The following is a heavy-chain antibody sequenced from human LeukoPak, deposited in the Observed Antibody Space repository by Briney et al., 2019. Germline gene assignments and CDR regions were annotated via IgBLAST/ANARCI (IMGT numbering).Heavy chain of an antibody. CDR3: AKDYLPAGNGQADY. Sequence: PGRSLRLSCAASGFTFDDYAMHWVRQAPGKGLEWVSGISWNSGSIGYADSVKGRFTISRDNAKNSLYLQMNSLRAEDTALYYCAKDYLPAGNGQADYWGQGTLVTVSS. V-gene: IGHV3-9*01. J-gene: IGHJ4*02. CDR2: ISWNSGSI. D-gene: IGHD6-13*01. CDR1: GFTFDDYA.